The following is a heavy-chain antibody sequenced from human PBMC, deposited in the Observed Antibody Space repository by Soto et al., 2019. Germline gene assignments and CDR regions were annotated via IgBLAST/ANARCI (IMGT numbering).Heavy chain of an antibody. V-gene: IGHV3-66*01. CDR3: ARTTYAYSPFDT. CDR1: GFIFSNAW. CDR2: IYTDGSK. Sequence: PGGSLRLSCEASGFIFSNAWMNWVRQAPGRGLEWVSVIYTDGSKYCAESVKGRFTISRDMSKNTVYLQMDSLRAEDTAVYYCARTTYAYSPFDTWGQGSLVTVSS. J-gene: IGHJ4*02. D-gene: IGHD3-16*01.